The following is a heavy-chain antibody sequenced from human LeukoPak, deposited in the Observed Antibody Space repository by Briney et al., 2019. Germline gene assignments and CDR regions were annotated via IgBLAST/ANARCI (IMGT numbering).Heavy chain of an antibody. CDR3: ARDQDRWSFDY. J-gene: IGHJ4*02. V-gene: IGHV3-74*01. CDR2: INSDGSST. CDR1: GFTFSSYW. D-gene: IGHD6-13*01. Sequence: GGSLRLSCAASGFTFSSYWMHWVRQAPGKGLVWVSRINSDGSSTSYADSVKGRFTISRDNAKNTLYLQMSSLRAEDTAVYYCARDQDRWSFDYWGQGTLVTVSS.